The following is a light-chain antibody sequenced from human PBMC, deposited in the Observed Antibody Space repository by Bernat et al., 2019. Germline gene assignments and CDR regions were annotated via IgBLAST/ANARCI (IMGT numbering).Light chain of an antibody. V-gene: IGKV1-12*01. CDR3: QQANSFPIT. Sequence: DIQMTQSPSSVSASVGDRVTITCRVSQDISSWLAWYQHKPGNAPQLLIYAASSLQSDVPSRFSGSGSGTDFTLTISSLEPEDSASYYCQQANSFPITFGQGTRLEIK. J-gene: IGKJ5*01. CDR1: QDISSW. CDR2: AAS.